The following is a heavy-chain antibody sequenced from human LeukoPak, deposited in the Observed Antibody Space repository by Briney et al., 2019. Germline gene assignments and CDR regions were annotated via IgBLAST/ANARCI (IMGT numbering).Heavy chain of an antibody. V-gene: IGHV4-38-2*02. Sequence: PSETLSLTCTVSGYSISSGYYWGWIRQPPGKGLEWIGSIYHSGSTNYNPSLKSRVTISLDTSKKQFSLNLSSVTAADAAVYYCARDWRGSGSYYSFDYWGQGILVTVSS. D-gene: IGHD3-10*01. J-gene: IGHJ4*02. CDR1: GYSISSGYY. CDR2: IYHSGST. CDR3: ARDWRGSGSYYSFDY.